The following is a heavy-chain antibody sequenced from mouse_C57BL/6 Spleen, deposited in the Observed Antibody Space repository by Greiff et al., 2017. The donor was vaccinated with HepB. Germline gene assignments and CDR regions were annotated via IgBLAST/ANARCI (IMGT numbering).Heavy chain of an antibody. CDR3: AELTTVVATDY. CDR2: IHPNSGST. Sequence: QVQLQQPGAELVKPGASVKLSCKASGYTFTSYWMHWVKQRPGQGLEWIGMIHPNSGSTNYNEKFKSKATLTVDKSSSTAYMQLSSLTSEDSAVYYCAELTTVVATDYWGQGTTLTVSS. J-gene: IGHJ2*01. V-gene: IGHV1-64*01. D-gene: IGHD1-1*01. CDR1: GYTFTSYW.